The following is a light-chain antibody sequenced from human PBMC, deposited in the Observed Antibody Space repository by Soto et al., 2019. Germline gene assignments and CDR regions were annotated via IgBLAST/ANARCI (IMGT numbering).Light chain of an antibody. J-gene: IGLJ1*01. CDR3: CSYAGSYTYV. CDR2: DVS. CDR1: SSDVSDYNY. V-gene: IGLV2-11*01. Sequence: QSALTQPRSVSGSPGQSVTISCTGTSSDVSDYNYVSWYQYHPGKAPKLMIYDVSKRPSGVPDRFSGSKSGNTASLTISGHQAEDEADYYCCSYAGSYTYVFGTGTKLTVL.